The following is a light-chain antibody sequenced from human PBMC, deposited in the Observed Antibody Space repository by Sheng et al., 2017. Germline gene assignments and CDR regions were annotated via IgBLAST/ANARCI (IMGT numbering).Light chain of an antibody. CDR3: QQYNSYPWT. CDR2: KAS. J-gene: IGKJ1*01. Sequence: DIQMTQSPSTLSASVGDRVTITCRASQSISSWLAWYQQKPGKAPKLLIYKASSLESGVPSRFSGSGSGTEFTLTISSLQPDDFATYYCQQYNSYPWTFGQGTKVGNKT. V-gene: IGKV1-5*03. CDR1: QSISSW.